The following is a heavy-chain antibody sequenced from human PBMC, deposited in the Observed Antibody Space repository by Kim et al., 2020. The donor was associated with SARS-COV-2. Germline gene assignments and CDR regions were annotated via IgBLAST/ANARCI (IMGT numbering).Heavy chain of an antibody. CDR3: AREEPGYSSGWYSTAIDY. V-gene: IGHV4-34*01. D-gene: IGHD6-19*01. Sequence: KRRVTISVDTSKNQFSLKLSSVTAADTAVYYCAREEPGYSSGWYSTAIDYWGQGTLVTVSS. J-gene: IGHJ4*02.